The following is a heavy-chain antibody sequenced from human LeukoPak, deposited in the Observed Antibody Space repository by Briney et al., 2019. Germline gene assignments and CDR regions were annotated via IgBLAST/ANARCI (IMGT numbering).Heavy chain of an antibody. Sequence: GESLQISCKGSGYSFTSYWIGWVRQMPGKGLEWMGIIYPGDCDTRYSPSFQGQVTISADKSISTAYLQWSSLKASDSAMYYCATNTMFRGIHAFDIWGQGTMVTVSS. J-gene: IGHJ3*02. CDR1: GYSFTSYW. CDR2: IYPGDCDT. CDR3: ATNTMFRGIHAFDI. D-gene: IGHD3-10*01. V-gene: IGHV5-51*01.